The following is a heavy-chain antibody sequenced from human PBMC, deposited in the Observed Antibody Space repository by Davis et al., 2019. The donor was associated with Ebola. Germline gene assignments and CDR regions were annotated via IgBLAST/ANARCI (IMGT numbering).Heavy chain of an antibody. V-gene: IGHV1-2*06. CDR3: ARGHNYAHEY. D-gene: IGHD4-11*01. Sequence: WIRQSPSRGLEWLGRVILKSGATNYAQKFQGRVTMTRDTSISTVYTELSSLRYDDTADYYCARGHNYAHEYWGQGTLVTVSS. CDR2: VILKSGAT. J-gene: IGHJ4*02.